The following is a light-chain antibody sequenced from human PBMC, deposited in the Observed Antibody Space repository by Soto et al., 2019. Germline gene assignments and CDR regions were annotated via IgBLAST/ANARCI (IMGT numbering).Light chain of an antibody. V-gene: IGKV1-39*01. CDR3: QQSDSTPYT. CDR2: ATS. CDR1: QSVSSY. J-gene: IGKJ2*01. Sequence: DIQMTQSPPSLSASVGDRLTISCRASQSVSSYLNWYQQKPGKAPKLLIYATSSLQSGVPSRFSGSGSGTDFTLTISSLQPADFATYYCQQSDSTPYTFGQGTKLEIK.